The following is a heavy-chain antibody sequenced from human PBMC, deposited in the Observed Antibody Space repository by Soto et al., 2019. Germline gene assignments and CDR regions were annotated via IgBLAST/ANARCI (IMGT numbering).Heavy chain of an antibody. D-gene: IGHD1-7*01. J-gene: IGHJ6*02. CDR3: ARDSTTGTTPYYYYGMDV. CDR2: IYYSGST. CDR1: GGSISSYY. Sequence: QVQLQESGPGLVEPSETLSLTCTVSGGSISSYYWSWIRQPPGKGLEWIGYIYYSGSTNYNPSLKRRVTISVDTSKNQFSLKLSSVTAADTAVYYCARDSTTGTTPYYYYGMDVWGQGTTVTVSS. V-gene: IGHV4-59*01.